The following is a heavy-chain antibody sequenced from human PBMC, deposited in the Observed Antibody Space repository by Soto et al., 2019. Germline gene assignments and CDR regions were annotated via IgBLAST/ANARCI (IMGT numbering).Heavy chain of an antibody. CDR2: IYYSGST. J-gene: IGHJ4*02. CDR1: GGSISPYY. D-gene: IGHD2-15*01. CDR3: ARGYCNGGTCYSRFFDY. V-gene: IGHV4-59*08. Sequence: SETLSLTCTVSGGSISPYYWGWIRQPPGKGLELIGYIYYSGSTNYNPSLKSRVTISVDASKNQYSLKLSSVTAADTAVYYCARGYCNGGTCYSRFFDYWGQGTLVTVSS.